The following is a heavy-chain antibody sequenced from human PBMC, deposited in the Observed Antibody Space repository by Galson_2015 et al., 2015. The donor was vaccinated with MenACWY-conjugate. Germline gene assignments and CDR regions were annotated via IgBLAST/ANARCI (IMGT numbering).Heavy chain of an antibody. CDR3: ARESRGYSYSYARDVFDV. D-gene: IGHD5-18*01. V-gene: IGHV3-33*01. J-gene: IGHJ3*01. Sequence: SLRLSCAASGFIFSSYGMHWVRQAPGKGLEWVAVIWYDGSNKYYADSVKGRFTISRDKSKNTLYLQMNSLRAEDTAVYYCARESRGYSYSYARDVFDVWGQGTMVTVSS. CDR1: GFIFSSYG. CDR2: IWYDGSNK.